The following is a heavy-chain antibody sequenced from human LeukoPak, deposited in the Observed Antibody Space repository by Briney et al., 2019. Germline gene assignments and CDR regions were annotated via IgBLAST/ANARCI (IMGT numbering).Heavy chain of an antibody. J-gene: IGHJ4*02. CDR3: ARDSGGSSGWYYFDY. CDR1: EFTFSNFG. D-gene: IGHD6-13*01. Sequence: PGGSLRLSCAASEFTFSNFGMNWVRQAPGKGLEWVSYISSSSSSIYYADSVRGRVTISRDNAKNSLYLQMHSLRDEDTAVYYCARDSGGSSGWYYFDYWGQGTLVTVSS. CDR2: ISSSSSSI. V-gene: IGHV3-48*02.